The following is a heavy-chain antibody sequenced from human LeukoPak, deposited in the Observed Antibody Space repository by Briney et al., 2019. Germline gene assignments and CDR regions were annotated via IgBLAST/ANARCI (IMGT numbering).Heavy chain of an antibody. CDR1: GFTFSSYA. V-gene: IGHV3-23*01. D-gene: IGHD2-2*01. CDR2: ISGSGGST. J-gene: IGHJ4*02. Sequence: GGSLRLSCATSGFTFSSYAMSWVRQTPGKGLEWVSAISGSGGSTYYADSVKGRFTISRDNSKNTLYLQMNSLRAEDTAVYYCAKDRGYCSSTSCPPDGYWGQGTLVTVSS. CDR3: AKDRGYCSSTSCPPDGY.